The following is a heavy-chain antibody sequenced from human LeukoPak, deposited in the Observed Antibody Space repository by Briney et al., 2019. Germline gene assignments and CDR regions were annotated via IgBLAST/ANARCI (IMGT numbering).Heavy chain of an antibody. Sequence: GRSLRLSCAASGFTFSSYAMHWVRQAPGKGLEWVAAISYDGSNKYYADSVKGRFTISRDNSKNTLYLQMNSLRAEDTAVYYCARDTLEMATIQFDYWGQGTLVTVSS. D-gene: IGHD5-24*01. CDR2: ISYDGSNK. CDR1: GFTFSSYA. CDR3: ARDTLEMATIQFDY. V-gene: IGHV3-30-3*01. J-gene: IGHJ4*02.